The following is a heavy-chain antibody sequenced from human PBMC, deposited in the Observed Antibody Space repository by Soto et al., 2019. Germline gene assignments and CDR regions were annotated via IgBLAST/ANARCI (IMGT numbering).Heavy chain of an antibody. J-gene: IGHJ4*02. Sequence: VAVISYDGSNKYYADSVKGRFTISRDNSKNTLYLQMNSLRAEDTAVYYCAKEGVPGLGDYWGQGTLVTVSS. V-gene: IGHV3-30*18. D-gene: IGHD3-10*01. CDR3: AKEGVPGLGDY. CDR2: ISYDGSNK.